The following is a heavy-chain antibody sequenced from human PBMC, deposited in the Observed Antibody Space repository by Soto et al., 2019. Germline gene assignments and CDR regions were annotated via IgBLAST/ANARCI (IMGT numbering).Heavy chain of an antibody. Sequence: QVQLVGSGGGVVQPGRSLRLSCEASGFSFSSHGMHWVRQAPGKGLEWLAVISYDGNNKYYADSVKGRFSISRDKYKNTLYLQMNSLRAEDTAVYYCAKDHLPTTITTPWFDPWGQGTLVTVSS. CDR3: AKDHLPTTITTPWFDP. CDR2: ISYDGNNK. D-gene: IGHD4-17*01. J-gene: IGHJ5*02. CDR1: GFSFSSHG. V-gene: IGHV3-30*18.